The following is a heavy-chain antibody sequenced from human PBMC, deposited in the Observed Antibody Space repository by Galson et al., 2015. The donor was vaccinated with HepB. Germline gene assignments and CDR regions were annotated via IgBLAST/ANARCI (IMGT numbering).Heavy chain of an antibody. V-gene: IGHV1-46*03. Sequence: SVRVSCKASGYTFTSYYMHWVRQAPGQGLEWMGIINRSGGSTSYAQKFQGRVTMTRDTSTSTVYMELSSLRSEDTAVYYCAIITGNEQRNFDYWGQGTLVTVSS. D-gene: IGHD1-20*01. J-gene: IGHJ4*02. CDR3: AIITGNEQRNFDY. CDR2: INRSGGST. CDR1: GYTFTSYY.